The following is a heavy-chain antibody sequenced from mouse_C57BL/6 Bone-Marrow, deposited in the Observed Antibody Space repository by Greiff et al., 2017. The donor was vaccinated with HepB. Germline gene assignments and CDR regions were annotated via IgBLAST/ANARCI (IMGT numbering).Heavy chain of an antibody. CDR1: GFNIKDDY. V-gene: IGHV14-4*01. Sequence: VQLQQSGAELVRPGASVKLSCTASGFNIKDDYMHWVKQSPEQGLEWIGWIYPENGDTEYASKFQGKATITADTSSNTAYLQLSSLTSEDTAVYYCTTFYDYYFDYWGQGTTLTVSS. CDR3: TTFYDYYFDY. CDR2: IYPENGDT. D-gene: IGHD2-4*01. J-gene: IGHJ2*01.